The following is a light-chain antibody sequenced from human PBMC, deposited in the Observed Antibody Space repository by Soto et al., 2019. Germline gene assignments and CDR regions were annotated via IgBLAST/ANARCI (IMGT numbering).Light chain of an antibody. CDR3: QQGDSLPLT. CDR2: RIS. Sequence: DLQMTQSPSSVSASVGDRVTITCRASQGVGSWLAWYQQKPGEALKLLIYRISNLQSGVPSRFSGCGSGTDFTLTISSLQPEDFATYYCQQGDSLPLTFGGGTKVEIK. J-gene: IGKJ4*01. V-gene: IGKV1-12*01. CDR1: QGVGSW.